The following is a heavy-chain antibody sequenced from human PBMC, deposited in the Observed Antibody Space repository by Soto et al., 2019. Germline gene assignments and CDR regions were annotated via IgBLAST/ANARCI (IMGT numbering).Heavy chain of an antibody. D-gene: IGHD5-12*01. CDR2: IYPADSET. CDR1: GYSCTSYW. Sequence: PXESLKISCKCSGYSCTSYWSGLVLQMPGKGLERMGIIYPADSETRYSPSLQGQVTISADKSISTAYLQWSSLKASDTAMYYCATKGLYRGIWGVDPWGQGTLVTVSS. V-gene: IGHV5-51*01. J-gene: IGHJ5*02. CDR3: ATKGLYRGIWGVDP.